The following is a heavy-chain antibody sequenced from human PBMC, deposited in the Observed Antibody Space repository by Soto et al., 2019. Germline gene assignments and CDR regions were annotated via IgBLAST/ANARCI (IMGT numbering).Heavy chain of an antibody. CDR2: IYYSGST. CDR3: ARERRYYYMDV. D-gene: IGHD4-17*01. J-gene: IGHJ6*03. Sequence: PSETLSLTCTVSGVSISSGVYYWSWIRQHPGKGLEWIGYIYYSGSTYYNPSLKSRVTISVDTSKNQFSLKLSSVTAADTAVYYCARERRYYYMDVWGKGTTVTVSS. V-gene: IGHV4-31*03. CDR1: GVSISSGVYY.